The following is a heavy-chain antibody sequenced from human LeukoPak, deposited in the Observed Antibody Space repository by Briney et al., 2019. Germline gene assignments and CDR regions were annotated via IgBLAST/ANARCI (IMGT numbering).Heavy chain of an antibody. D-gene: IGHD3-9*01. CDR3: AGGFDWLFEPYPFDY. Sequence: SVKVSCKASGSTFSSYAISWVRQAPGQGLEWMGGIIPIFGTANYAQKFQGRVTITTDESTSTAYMELSSLRSEDTAVYYCAGGFDWLFEPYPFDYWGQGTLVTVSS. CDR1: GSTFSSYA. V-gene: IGHV1-69*05. CDR2: IIPIFGTA. J-gene: IGHJ4*02.